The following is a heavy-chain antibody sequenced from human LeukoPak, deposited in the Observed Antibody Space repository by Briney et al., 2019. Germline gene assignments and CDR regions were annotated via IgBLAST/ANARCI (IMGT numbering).Heavy chain of an antibody. V-gene: IGHV4-59*08. Sequence: SETLSITCSDSGGSISSYYWSWMRQPPGKGLEWIGHIYYSGSTNYNPSLKSRVTISVDTSKNQFSLKLSSVTAADTAVYYCARLKAPRYYFDYWGQGTLVTVSS. J-gene: IGHJ4*02. CDR1: GGSISSYY. CDR2: IYYSGST. CDR3: ARLKAPRYYFDY.